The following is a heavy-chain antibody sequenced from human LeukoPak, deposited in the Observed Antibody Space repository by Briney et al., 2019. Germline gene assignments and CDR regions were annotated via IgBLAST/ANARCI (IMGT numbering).Heavy chain of an antibody. D-gene: IGHD3-16*01. V-gene: IGHV3-33*01. J-gene: IGHJ4*02. CDR1: GFTFSSYG. Sequence: GGSLRLSCAASGFTFSSYGIHWVRQAPGKGLEWVAVIWYDGSKKYYADSVKGRFTISRDDSKNTLYLQMNSLRAEDTAVYYCARDFGVTNYHFDYWGQGTLVTVSS. CDR3: ARDFGVTNYHFDY. CDR2: IWYDGSKK.